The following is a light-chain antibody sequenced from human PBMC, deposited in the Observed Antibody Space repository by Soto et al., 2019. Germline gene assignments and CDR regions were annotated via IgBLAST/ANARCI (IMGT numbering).Light chain of an antibody. J-gene: IGKJ1*01. V-gene: IGKV3-20*01. CDR1: RSVSSSF. Sequence: EIVLTQSPGTLSLSPGERATLSCRASRSVSSSFLAWYQQKPGQAPRLLIYDASSRATGIPDRFSGSGSGTDFTLTISRLEPEDFAVYFCQQYGSSPWTFGQETKVEIK. CDR3: QQYGSSPWT. CDR2: DAS.